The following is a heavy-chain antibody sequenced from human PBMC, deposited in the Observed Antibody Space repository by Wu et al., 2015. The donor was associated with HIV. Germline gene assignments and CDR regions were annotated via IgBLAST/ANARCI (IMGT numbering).Heavy chain of an antibody. CDR3: ARDGKLLWFGESGWFDP. J-gene: IGHJ5*02. Sequence: QVQLEQSGAEVKKPGASVRVSCKASGYTFTDFYIHWVRQAPGQGLEWMGWIKPSNGLINYAKKFQGRVTMTRDTSISTAYMDLSRLRSDDTAVYYCARDGKLLWFGESGWFDPWGQGTLVTVSS. D-gene: IGHD3-10*01. CDR1: GYTFTDFY. CDR2: IKPSNGLI. V-gene: IGHV1-2*02.